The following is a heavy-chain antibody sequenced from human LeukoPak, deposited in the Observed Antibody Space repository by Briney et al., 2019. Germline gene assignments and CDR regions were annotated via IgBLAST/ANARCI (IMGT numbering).Heavy chain of an antibody. CDR2: INPTGGST. CDR1: GYTFINYQ. V-gene: IGHV1-46*01. J-gene: IGHJ4*02. CDR3: ARKGSSSCFDY. Sequence: ASVKVSCKASGYTFINYQMHWVRQAPGQVLEWMGIINPTGGSTSHAQKFQGRVTMTRDTSTSTVYMELSSLRSEDTAVYYCARKGSSSCFDYWGQGTLVTVSS. D-gene: IGHD6-6*01.